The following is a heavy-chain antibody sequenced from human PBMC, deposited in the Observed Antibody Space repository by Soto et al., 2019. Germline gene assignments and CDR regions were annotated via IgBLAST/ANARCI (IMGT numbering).Heavy chain of an antibody. Sequence: VQLVESGGGLVQPGRSLRLSCAASGFTFSRNAMHWVRQAPGKGLEWVALIWYAGNNEYYADSVKGRFTISRDNYMNTLYLQMNSLRDEDTAVYYCARDLAGAAAGVFDYWGPGTLVTVSS. CDR2: IWYAGNNE. D-gene: IGHD6-13*01. V-gene: IGHV3-33*01. CDR1: GFTFSRNA. CDR3: ARDLAGAAAGVFDY. J-gene: IGHJ4*02.